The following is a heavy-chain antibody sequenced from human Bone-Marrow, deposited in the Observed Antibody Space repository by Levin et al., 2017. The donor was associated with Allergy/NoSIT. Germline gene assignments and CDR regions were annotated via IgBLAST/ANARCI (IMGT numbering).Heavy chain of an antibody. D-gene: IGHD6-19*01. J-gene: IGHJ6*02. V-gene: IGHV4-59*01. CDR3: ARSMAVASKPSYYYYAMDV. CDR2: IYHRGTT. CDR1: GGSIGSYF. Sequence: SSETLSLTCTVSGGSIGSYFWSWIRQPPGKEPEWIGYIYHRGTTTYNPSLKSRVTISVDTSKNQFSLRLRSVTAADTAVYYCARSMAVASKPSYYYYAMDVWGQGTKVTVSS.